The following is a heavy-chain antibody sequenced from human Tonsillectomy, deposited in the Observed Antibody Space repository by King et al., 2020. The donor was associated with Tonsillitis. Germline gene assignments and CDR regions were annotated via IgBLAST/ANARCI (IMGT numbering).Heavy chain of an antibody. V-gene: IGHV3-30*18. CDR2: ISYDGSNK. J-gene: IGHJ6*03. CDR3: AKGGFGDYYYYMDV. CDR1: GFTFSSYC. D-gene: IGHD3-16*01. Sequence: VQLVESGGGVVQPGRSLRLSCAASGFTFSSYCMHWVRQAPGKGLEWVAVISYDGSNKYYADSVKGRFTISRDNSKNTLYLQMNSLRAEDTAVYYCAKGGFGDYYYYMDVWGKGTTVTVSS.